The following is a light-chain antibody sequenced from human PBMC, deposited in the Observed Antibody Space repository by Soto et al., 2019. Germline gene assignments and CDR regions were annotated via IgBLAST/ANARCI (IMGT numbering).Light chain of an antibody. Sequence: QSVLTQPPSVSGAPGQRVTISCTGSSSNIGAGYDVHWYQQLPGTAPKLLIYGNSNRPSGVPDRFSGSKSGTSASLAITGLQAEDEADYYCQSSDSSLSGLVFGPGTKLTVL. CDR3: QSSDSSLSGLV. CDR1: SSNIGAGYD. V-gene: IGLV1-40*01. J-gene: IGLJ1*01. CDR2: GNS.